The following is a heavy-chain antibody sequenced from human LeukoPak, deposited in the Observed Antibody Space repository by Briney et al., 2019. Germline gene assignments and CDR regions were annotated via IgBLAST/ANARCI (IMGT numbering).Heavy chain of an antibody. J-gene: IGHJ4*02. D-gene: IGHD5-24*01. CDR3: AKDKGRDGYNFFDY. CDR1: GFTFRNYA. CDR2: ISDSGGNT. V-gene: IGHV3-23*01. Sequence: GGSLRLSCAASGFTFRNYAMSWVRQAPGKGLEWVSTISDSGGNTYYADSVRGRFTISRDNSKNTLYLQMNSLRAEDTAVYYCAKDKGRDGYNFFDYWGQGTWSPSPQ.